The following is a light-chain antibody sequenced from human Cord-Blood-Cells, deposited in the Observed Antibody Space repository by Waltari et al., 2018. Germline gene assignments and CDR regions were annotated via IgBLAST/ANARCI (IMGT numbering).Light chain of an antibody. V-gene: IGKV1-39*01. CDR2: AAS. CDR3: QQSYSTPWT. J-gene: IGKJ1*01. Sequence: DIQMTQSPSSLSASVGDRVTITCRASQSISSYLNWYQQKPGKAPKLLIYAASSLQSGGPSRFSGRGSGTDFTLTISSLQPEDFATYYCQQSYSTPWTFGQGTKVEIK. CDR1: QSISSY.